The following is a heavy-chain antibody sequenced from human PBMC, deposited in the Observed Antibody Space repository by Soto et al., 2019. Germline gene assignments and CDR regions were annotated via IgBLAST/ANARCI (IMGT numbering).Heavy chain of an antibody. D-gene: IGHD3-10*01. Sequence: QLQLQESGPGLIKPSETLSLTCIVSGGSISSSSYYWVWIRQPPGKGLEWMGSVYHSGNTHNNPSLKSRATVSVDLSKNQFSLTLTSVTAADTAVYYCGRHATMGVRGVGLDVWGQGTTVTVSS. CDR1: GGSISSSSYY. CDR2: VYHSGNT. V-gene: IGHV4-39*01. J-gene: IGHJ6*02. CDR3: GRHATMGVRGVGLDV.